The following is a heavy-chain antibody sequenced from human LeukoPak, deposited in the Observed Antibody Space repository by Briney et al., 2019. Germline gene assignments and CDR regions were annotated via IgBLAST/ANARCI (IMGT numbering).Heavy chain of an antibody. CDR1: GYSISSDYY. CDR3: ARSVLWIGDLSSYYYYMDV. D-gene: IGHD3-10*01. CDR2: IYHSGST. J-gene: IGHJ6*03. V-gene: IGHV4-38-2*02. Sequence: SETLSLTCTVSGYSISSDYYWGWIRPPPGKGLEWIGSIYHSGSTYYNPSLKSRVTISVDTSKNQFSLQLSSVTAADTAVYYCARSVLWIGDLSSYYYYMDVWGKGTTVTISS.